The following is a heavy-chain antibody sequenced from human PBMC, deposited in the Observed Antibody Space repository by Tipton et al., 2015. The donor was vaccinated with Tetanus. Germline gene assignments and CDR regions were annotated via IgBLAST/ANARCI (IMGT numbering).Heavy chain of an antibody. CDR1: GGTFSSYA. CDR3: ARVHSSGWYVKKFDY. D-gene: IGHD6-19*01. CDR2: MNPNSGNT. V-gene: IGHV1-8*02. Sequence: QSGAEVKKPGSSVKVSCKASGGTFSSYAISWVRQAPGQGLEWMGWMNPNSGNTGYAQKFQGRVTMTRNTSISTAYMELSSLRSEDTAVYYCARVHSSGWYVKKFDYWGQGTLVTVSS. J-gene: IGHJ4*02.